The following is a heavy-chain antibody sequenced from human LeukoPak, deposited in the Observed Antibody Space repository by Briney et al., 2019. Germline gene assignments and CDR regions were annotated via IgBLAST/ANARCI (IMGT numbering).Heavy chain of an antibody. Sequence: GGSLRLSCAASGFTFITYWMTWVRQAPGKGLEWVANIKQDGSEKYYVDSVKGRFTISRDNAKNSLYRQMNSLRAEDTAVYYCARRSDYYSGNYYIPYMDVWGKGTTVTISS. CDR1: GFTFITYW. CDR3: ARRSDYYSGNYYIPYMDV. CDR2: IKQDGSEK. J-gene: IGHJ6*03. V-gene: IGHV3-7*01. D-gene: IGHD3-10*01.